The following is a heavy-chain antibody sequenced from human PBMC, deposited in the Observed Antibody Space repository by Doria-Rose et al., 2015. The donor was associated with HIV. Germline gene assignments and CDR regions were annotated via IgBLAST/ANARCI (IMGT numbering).Heavy chain of an antibody. D-gene: IGHD6-13*01. CDR2: IFSDDER. J-gene: IGHJ4*02. Sequence: SDPVLVKPTETLTLTCTVSGVSLSSPGMGVSWIRRPPGKALEWLANIFSDDERSYKTSLKSRLTISRGTSKSQVVLTMTDMDPVDTATYYCARIKSSRWYHKYYFDFWGQGTLVIVSA. CDR3: ARIKSSRWYHKYYFDF. V-gene: IGHV2-26*01. CDR1: GVSLSSPGMG.